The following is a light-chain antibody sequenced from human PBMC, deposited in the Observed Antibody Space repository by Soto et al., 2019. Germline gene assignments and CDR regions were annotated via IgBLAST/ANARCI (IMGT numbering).Light chain of an antibody. J-gene: IGLJ1*01. Sequence: QSVLTQPPSVSEAPGQRVTISCTGSTSNIGSGYDVHWYQQLPGTAPKILIYGYNNRPSGVPDRLSGSKSGTSASMAITGLQAEDEADYYCQSYDSSLSGYVFGTGTKVTVL. CDR1: TSNIGSGYD. CDR2: GYN. V-gene: IGLV1-40*01. CDR3: QSYDSSLSGYV.